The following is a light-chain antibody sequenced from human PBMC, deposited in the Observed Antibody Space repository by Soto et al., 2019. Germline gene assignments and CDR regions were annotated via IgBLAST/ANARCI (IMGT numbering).Light chain of an antibody. CDR2: GTS. J-gene: IGKJ1*01. Sequence: EVVMTQSPATLSVSTGERATLSCRASQSVSSDLAWYQQKSGQAPRLLIYGTSTRATGIPARFSGTGSGTDFILTISSLQSEDFAVYFCQQYSNWPWTFGQGTKVDI. CDR3: QQYSNWPWT. CDR1: QSVSSD. V-gene: IGKV3-15*01.